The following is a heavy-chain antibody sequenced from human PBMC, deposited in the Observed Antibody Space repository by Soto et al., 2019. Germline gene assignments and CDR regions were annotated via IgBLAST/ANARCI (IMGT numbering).Heavy chain of an antibody. CDR3: ARDGRLLWFGELRSWFDP. D-gene: IGHD3-10*01. V-gene: IGHV4-34*01. J-gene: IGHJ5*02. Sequence: QVQLQQWGAGLLKPSETLSLTCAVYGGSFSGYYWSWIRQPPGKGLEWIGEINHSGSTNYNPSLKRRVTISVDTSKNQFSLKLSSVTAADTAVYYCARDGRLLWFGELRSWFDPWGQGTLVTVSS. CDR2: INHSGST. CDR1: GGSFSGYY.